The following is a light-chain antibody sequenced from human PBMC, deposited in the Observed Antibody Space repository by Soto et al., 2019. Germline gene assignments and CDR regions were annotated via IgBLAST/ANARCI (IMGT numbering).Light chain of an antibody. J-gene: IGKJ1*01. CDR1: QGTSKC. Sequence: DIQMTPSPSSLAASVGDRVTITCRASQGTSKCLAWYKQKPEKVHKLLNYAASTLPSGVPSLVSGSGSATDFTLTISSLQPEDFATYYCQRYNSAPRTFGQGTKVEIK. CDR3: QRYNSAPRT. CDR2: AAS. V-gene: IGKV1-27*01.